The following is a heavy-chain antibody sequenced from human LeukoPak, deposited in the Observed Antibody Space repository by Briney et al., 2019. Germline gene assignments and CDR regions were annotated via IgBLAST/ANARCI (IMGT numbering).Heavy chain of an antibody. CDR1: GGTISSYY. CDR3: ARVQTGTHFDY. CDR2: IYYSGST. V-gene: IGHV4-59*01. Sequence: SETLSLTCTVSGGTISSYYWSWIRQPPGKGLEWIGYIYYSGSTNYNPSLKSRVTISVDTSKNQFSLKLSSVTAADTAVYYCARVQTGTHFDYWGQGTLVTVSS. J-gene: IGHJ4*02. D-gene: IGHD1-7*01.